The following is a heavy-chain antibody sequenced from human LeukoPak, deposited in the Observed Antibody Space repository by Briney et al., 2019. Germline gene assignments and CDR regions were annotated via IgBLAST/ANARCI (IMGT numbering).Heavy chain of an antibody. J-gene: IGHJ4*02. CDR2: INPNSGGT. D-gene: IGHD2-2*01. Sequence: ASVKVSCKASGYTFTCYYMHWVRQAPGQGLEWMGWINPNSGGTNYAQKFQGRVTMTRDTSISTAYMELSRLRSDDTAVYYCARDHTYCSSTSCYRFPDYWGQGTLVTVSS. CDR3: ARDHTYCSSTSCYRFPDY. CDR1: GYTFTCYY. V-gene: IGHV1-2*02.